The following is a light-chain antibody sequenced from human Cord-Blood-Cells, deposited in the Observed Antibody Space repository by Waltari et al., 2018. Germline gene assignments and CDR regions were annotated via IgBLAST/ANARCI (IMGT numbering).Light chain of an antibody. J-gene: IGLJ3*02. CDR3: SSYTSSSTWV. Sequence: QSALTQPASVSGSPGQSITISCTGTSSDVGGYNYVSWYQQHPGKAPKLMIYDVSKRPSVVANRFAGSKSGNTASLTISGVQAEDEADYYCSSYTSSSTWVFGGGTKLTVL. V-gene: IGLV2-14*01. CDR1: SSDVGGYNY. CDR2: DVS.